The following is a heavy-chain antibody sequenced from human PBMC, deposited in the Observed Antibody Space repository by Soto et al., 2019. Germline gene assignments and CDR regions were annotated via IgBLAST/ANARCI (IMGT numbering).Heavy chain of an antibody. CDR2: ISSDGSDT. CDR3: ARDTSSSPDY. V-gene: IGHV3-74*03. J-gene: IGHJ4*02. D-gene: IGHD6-6*01. CDR1: GFTFSSYW. Sequence: EVQLVESGGGLVQPGGSLRLSCAASGFTFSSYWMHWVRQAPGKGLVWVSRISSDGSDTKYADSVKGRFTISRDNAKNTLYLQLNSLTAEDTAVYYCARDTSSSPDYWGQGTLVTVSS.